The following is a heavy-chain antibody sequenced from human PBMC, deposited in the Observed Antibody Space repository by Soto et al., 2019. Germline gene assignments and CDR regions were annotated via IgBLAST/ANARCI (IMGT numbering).Heavy chain of an antibody. J-gene: IGHJ5*01. D-gene: IGHD3-10*01. Sequence: LASGGGLFQPGGPLRPSGAASGFPFVSTNMSWVRQAPGKGLKWVSTMDGSGGATYYADSVRGRFTISRDNSKNTVYLQMSSLRADDTAVYYCAKNSGWFNSWGQGTLVTVSS. CDR1: GFPFVSTN. V-gene: IGHV3-23*01. CDR3: AKNSGWFNS. CDR2: MDGSGGAT.